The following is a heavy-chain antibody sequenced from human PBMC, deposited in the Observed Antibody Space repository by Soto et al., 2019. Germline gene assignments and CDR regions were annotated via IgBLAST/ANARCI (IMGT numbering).Heavy chain of an antibody. CDR1: GFTVSSYG. CDR3: ARDYYDSSGYYYFIDY. CDR2: IWYDGSNK. D-gene: IGHD3-22*01. V-gene: IGHV3-33*01. J-gene: IGHJ4*02. Sequence: LILSCAASGFTVSSYGIHWVRQAPGKWLEWVAFIWYDGSNKYYADSVKGRFTISRDNSKNTLYLQMNSLRAEDTAVYYCARDYYDSSGYYYFIDYWGQGTLVTVSS.